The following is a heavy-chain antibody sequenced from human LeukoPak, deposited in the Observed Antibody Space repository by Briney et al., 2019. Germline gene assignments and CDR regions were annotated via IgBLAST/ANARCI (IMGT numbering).Heavy chain of an antibody. CDR2: ISGSGGST. J-gene: IGHJ4*02. CDR1: GFTFSSYG. D-gene: IGHD6-19*01. V-gene: IGHV3-23*01. CDR3: AKRAGRGWLLDY. Sequence: GGSLRLSCAASGFTFSSYGMSWVRQAPGKGLEWVSTISGSGGSTYYADSVKGRFTISRDNSKNTLSLQMNSLRAEDTAVYYCAKRAGRGWLLDYWGQGTLVTVSS.